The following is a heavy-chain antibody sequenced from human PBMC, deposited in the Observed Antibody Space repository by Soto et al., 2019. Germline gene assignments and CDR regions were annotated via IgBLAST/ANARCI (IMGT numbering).Heavy chain of an antibody. J-gene: IGHJ6*03. CDR3: ARGSGAGYYYYYMDV. Sequence: GGSLRLSCAASGFTVSSNYMSWVRQAPGKGLEWVSVIYSGGSTYYADSVKGRFTISRHNSKNTLYLQMNSLRAEDTAVNYCARGSGAGYYYYYMDVWGKGTTVTVSS. V-gene: IGHV3-53*04. CDR2: IYSGGST. CDR1: GFTVSSNY. D-gene: IGHD3-10*01.